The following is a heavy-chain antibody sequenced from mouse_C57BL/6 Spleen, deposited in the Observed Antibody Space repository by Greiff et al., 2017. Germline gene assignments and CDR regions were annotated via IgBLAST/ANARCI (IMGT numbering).Heavy chain of an antibody. J-gene: IGHJ2*01. Sequence: QVQLQQSDAELVKPGASVKISCKVSGYTFTDHTIHWMKQRPEQGLEWIGYIYPRDGSTKYNEKFKSKATLTVDKPSSTAYMQLSSLTSEDSAVYYCAREGVYYGNYYFDYWGQGTTLTVSS. CDR3: AREGVYYGNYYFDY. D-gene: IGHD2-1*01. CDR2: IYPRDGST. CDR1: GYTFTDHT. V-gene: IGHV1-78*01.